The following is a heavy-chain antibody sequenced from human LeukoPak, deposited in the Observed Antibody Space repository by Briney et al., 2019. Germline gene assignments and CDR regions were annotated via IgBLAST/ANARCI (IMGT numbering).Heavy chain of an antibody. CDR3: ARVPTYYYDSSGYYYDPYYFDY. J-gene: IGHJ4*02. D-gene: IGHD3-22*01. CDR1: GYTFTGYY. CDR2: INPNSGGT. Sequence: ASVKVSCKASGYTFTGYYMHWVRQAPGQGLEWMGWINPNSGGTNYAQKFQGRVTMTRDTSISTAYMELSRLRSDDTAVYYCARVPTYYYDSSGYYYDPYYFDYWGQGTLVTVSS. V-gene: IGHV1-2*02.